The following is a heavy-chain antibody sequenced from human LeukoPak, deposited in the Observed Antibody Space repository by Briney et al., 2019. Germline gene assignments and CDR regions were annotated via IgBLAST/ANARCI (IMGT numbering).Heavy chain of an antibody. D-gene: IGHD3-10*02. V-gene: IGHV3-21*04. CDR1: GFTFSIYS. CDR2: ISSSSSYI. Sequence: GGPLRPSCAASGFTFSIYSMNWVRQAPGKGLEGFPSISSSSSYIYYADSVKGRFTISRDNAKNSLYLQMNSLRAEDTALYYCARASGVRYYYYYYYMDVWGKGTTVTVSS. J-gene: IGHJ6*03. CDR3: ARASGVRYYYYYYYMDV.